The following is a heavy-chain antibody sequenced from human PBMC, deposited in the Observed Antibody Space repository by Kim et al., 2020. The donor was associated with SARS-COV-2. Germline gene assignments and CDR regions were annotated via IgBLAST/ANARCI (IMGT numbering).Heavy chain of an antibody. Sequence: PALPGQVTISADKSIRTAYLQWSSLKASDTAMYYCARRVAAAGTLYYFDYWGQGTLVTVSS. CDR3: ARRVAAAGTLYYFDY. J-gene: IGHJ4*02. V-gene: IGHV5-51*01. D-gene: IGHD6-13*01.